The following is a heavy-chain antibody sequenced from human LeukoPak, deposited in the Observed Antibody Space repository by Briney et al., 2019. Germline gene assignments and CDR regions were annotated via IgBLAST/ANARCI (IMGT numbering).Heavy chain of an antibody. CDR3: TTDPEYGDYEGYYFDY. CDR2: IKSKTDGGTT. V-gene: IGHV3-15*01. Sequence: GGSPRLSCAASGFTFSNAWMSWVRQAPGKGLEWVGRIKSKTDGGTTDYAAPVKGRFTISRDDSKNTLYLQMNSLKTEDTAVYYCTTDPEYGDYEGYYFDYWGQGTLVTVSS. CDR1: GFTFSNAW. D-gene: IGHD4-17*01. J-gene: IGHJ4*02.